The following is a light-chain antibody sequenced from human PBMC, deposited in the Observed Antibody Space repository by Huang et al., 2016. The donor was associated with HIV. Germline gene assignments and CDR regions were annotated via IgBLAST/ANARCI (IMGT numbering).Light chain of an antibody. Sequence: DIVMTQSPLSLPVTPGEPASISCRSSQSLLHSNGYTCLNWYLQKPGQSPQLLIYLGSNRASGVPYRFSGSGSGTDFTLKISRVEAEDVGVYYCMQALQTPTFGQGTKVEIK. J-gene: IGKJ1*01. CDR3: MQALQTPT. CDR2: LGS. CDR1: QSLLHSNGYTC. V-gene: IGKV2-28*01.